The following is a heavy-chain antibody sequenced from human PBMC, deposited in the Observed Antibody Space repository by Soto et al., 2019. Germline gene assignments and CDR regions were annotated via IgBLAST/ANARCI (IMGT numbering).Heavy chain of an antibody. CDR1: GFTFSSYG. CDR2: ISYDGSNK. V-gene: IGHV3-30*18. J-gene: IGHJ4*02. CDR3: AKDSPDYYDSSGVDY. D-gene: IGHD3-22*01. Sequence: QVQLVESGGGVAQPGRSLRLSCAASGFTFSSYGMHWVRQAPGKGLEWVAVISYDGSNKYYADSVKGRFTISRDNSKNTLYLQMNSLRAEDTAVYYCAKDSPDYYDSSGVDYWGQGTLVTVSS.